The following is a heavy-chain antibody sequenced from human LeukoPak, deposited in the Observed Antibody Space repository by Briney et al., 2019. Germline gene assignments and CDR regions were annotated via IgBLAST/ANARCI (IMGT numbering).Heavy chain of an antibody. CDR3: ARWVGAAGFDY. D-gene: IGHD2-15*01. CDR1: GFTFSSYG. Sequence: PGRSLRLSCVASGFTFSSYGMHWVRQAPGKGLEWVAVIWYDGSNKYYADSVKGRFSISRDNSKNTLYLQMNSLRAEDTAVYYCARWVGAAGFDYWGQGTLVTVSS. V-gene: IGHV3-33*08. J-gene: IGHJ4*02. CDR2: IWYDGSNK.